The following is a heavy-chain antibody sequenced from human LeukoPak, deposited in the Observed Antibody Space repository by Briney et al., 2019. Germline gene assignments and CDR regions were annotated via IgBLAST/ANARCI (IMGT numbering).Heavy chain of an antibody. Sequence: PSETLSLTCSVSGGSVSSGSYYWSWIRQPPGKGLEWIGYIYYSGSTNHNPSLKSRVTISVDTSKNQFSLKLSSVTAADTAVYYCARSQRYCSGGSCYSDAFDTWGQGTMVTVSS. CDR3: ARSQRYCSGGSCYSDAFDT. J-gene: IGHJ3*02. V-gene: IGHV4-61*01. CDR2: IYYSGST. CDR1: GGSVSSGSYY. D-gene: IGHD2-15*01.